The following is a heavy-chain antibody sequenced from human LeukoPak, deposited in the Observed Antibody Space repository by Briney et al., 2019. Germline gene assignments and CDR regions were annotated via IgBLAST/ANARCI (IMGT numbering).Heavy chain of an antibody. D-gene: IGHD5-12*01. V-gene: IGHV1-2*02. CDR3: ARVKKRGYSGYEPLLDY. Sequence: ASVKVSCRASGYTFTGYYMHWLQQAPGQGLEGMGWINPNSGGTNYAQKFQGRVTMTRDTSISTAYMELSRLRSDDTAVYYCARVKKRGYSGYEPLLDYWGQGTLVTVSS. J-gene: IGHJ4*02. CDR2: INPNSGGT. CDR1: GYTFTGYY.